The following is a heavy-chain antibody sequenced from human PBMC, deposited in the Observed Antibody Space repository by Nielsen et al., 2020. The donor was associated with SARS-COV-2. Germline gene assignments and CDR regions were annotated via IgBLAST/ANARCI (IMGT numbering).Heavy chain of an antibody. D-gene: IGHD3-22*01. J-gene: IGHJ5*02. CDR3: ARDPVYYDSQGWFDP. CDR2: IYYSGST. V-gene: IGHV4-31*03. CDR1: GGSISSGGYY. Sequence: SETLSLTCTVSGGSISSGGYYWSWIRQHPGKGLEWIGYIYYSGSTYYNPSLKSRVTISVDTSKNQFSLKLSSVTAADTAVYYCARDPVYYDSQGWFDPWGQGTLVTVSS.